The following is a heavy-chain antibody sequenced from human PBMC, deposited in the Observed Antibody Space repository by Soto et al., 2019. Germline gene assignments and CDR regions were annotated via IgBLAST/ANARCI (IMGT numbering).Heavy chain of an antibody. CDR1: GYTFTTYI. J-gene: IGHJ6*02. CDR3: AKDIAVILRAYGMDV. V-gene: IGHV1-3*01. CDR2: INAGNGNT. D-gene: IGHD3-10*01. Sequence: QVQVVQSGAEVKKPGASVKVSCKASGYTFTTYIMHWVRQAPGQRLEWMGWINAGNGNTKYSQNFQGRVTFTRDTSASTAYMELSSLRSEDTAVYYCAKDIAVILRAYGMDVWGQGTTVTVSS.